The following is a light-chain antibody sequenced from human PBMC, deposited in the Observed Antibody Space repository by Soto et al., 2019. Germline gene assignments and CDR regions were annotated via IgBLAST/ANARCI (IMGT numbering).Light chain of an antibody. CDR1: SSDVGGYNY. J-gene: IGLJ1*01. Sequence: QSALTQPRSVSGSPGQSVTISFTGTSSDVGGYNYVSWYQQHPGKAPKLMIYDVSKRPSGVPDRFYGSKSGNTASLTISGLQAEDEADYYCCSYAGSYTYVFGTGTKLTVL. CDR2: DVS. CDR3: CSYAGSYTYV. V-gene: IGLV2-11*01.